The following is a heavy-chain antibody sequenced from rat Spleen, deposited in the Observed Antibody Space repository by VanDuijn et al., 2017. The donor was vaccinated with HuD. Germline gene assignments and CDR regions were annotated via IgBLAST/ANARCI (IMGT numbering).Heavy chain of an antibody. D-gene: IGHD1-10*01. J-gene: IGHJ4*01. CDR1: GFTFSDYY. Sequence: EVQLVESDGGLVQPGRSLKLSCAASGFTFSDYYMAWVRQAPAKGLEWVATISSDGRRNYYRDAVKGRFTISRDNAKSSLYLQMDSLRSEDTATYYCERWPYNSIYVMDAWGQGASVTVSS. CDR3: ERWPYNSIYVMDA. V-gene: IGHV5-29*01. CDR2: ISSDGRRN.